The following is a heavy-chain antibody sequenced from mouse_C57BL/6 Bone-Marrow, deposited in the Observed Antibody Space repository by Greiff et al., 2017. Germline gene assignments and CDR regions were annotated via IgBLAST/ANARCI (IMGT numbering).Heavy chain of an antibody. V-gene: IGHV7-3*01. Sequence: EVQGVESGGGLVQPGGSLSLSCAASGFTFTDYYMSWVRQPPGKALEWLGFIRNKANGYTTEYSASVKGRFTISRDNSQSILYLQMNALRAEDSATYYCARFPLITTVVDYWYFDVWGTGTTVTVSS. CDR2: IRNKANGYTT. CDR1: GFTFTDYY. CDR3: ARFPLITTVVDYWYFDV. D-gene: IGHD1-1*01. J-gene: IGHJ1*03.